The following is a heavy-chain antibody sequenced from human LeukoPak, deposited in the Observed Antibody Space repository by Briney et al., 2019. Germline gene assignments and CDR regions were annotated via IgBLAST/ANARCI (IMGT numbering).Heavy chain of an antibody. Sequence: SETLSLTCAVYGGSFSGYYWSWIRQPPGKGLEWIGEINHSGSTNYNPSLKSRVTISVDTSKNQFSLKLSSVTAADTAVYYCARGYCSSTSCYDWFDPWGQGTLVTVSS. D-gene: IGHD2-2*01. CDR3: ARGYCSSTSCYDWFDP. CDR1: GGSFSGYY. CDR2: INHSGST. V-gene: IGHV4-34*01. J-gene: IGHJ5*02.